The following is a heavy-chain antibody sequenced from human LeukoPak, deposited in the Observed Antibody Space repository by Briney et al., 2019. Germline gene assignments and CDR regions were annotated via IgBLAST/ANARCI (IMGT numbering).Heavy chain of an antibody. CDR2: INHSGST. CDR3: ARGDSSVFDY. Sequence: SETLSLTCAVYGGSFSGYYWSWIRQPPGKGLEWIGEINHSGSTNYNPSLKSRVTISVDTSKNQFSLKLSSVTAADTAVYYCARGDSSVFDYWGQGTLVTVSS. J-gene: IGHJ4*02. V-gene: IGHV4-34*01. D-gene: IGHD6-13*01. CDR1: GGSFSGYY.